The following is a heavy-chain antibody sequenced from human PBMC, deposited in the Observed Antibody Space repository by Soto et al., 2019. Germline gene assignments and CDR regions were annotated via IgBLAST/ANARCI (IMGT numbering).Heavy chain of an antibody. D-gene: IGHD2-8*02. CDR1: GITFSNAW. CDR2: IRSKTDDGTT. V-gene: IGHV3-15*01. Sequence: EVQLVESGGGLVEPGGSLRLSCAASGITFSNAWMNWVRKAPGKGLEYIGRIRSKTDDGTTEYDAPVEGRFTVSRDDSKNTLYLQMSGLKTEDTAVYYCTTTRPGANVFDNWGQGKLVTVSS. CDR3: TTTRPGANVFDN. J-gene: IGHJ3*02.